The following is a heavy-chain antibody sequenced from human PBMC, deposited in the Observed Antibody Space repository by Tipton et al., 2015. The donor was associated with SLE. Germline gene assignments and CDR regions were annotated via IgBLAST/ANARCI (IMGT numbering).Heavy chain of an antibody. D-gene: IGHD6-19*01. CDR2: ISSSSSYI. CDR3: ARVGWGSTHGLDHYYYMDV. CDR1: GFTFSSYS. Sequence: GSLRLSCAASGFTFSSYSMNWVRQAPGKGLEWVSSISSSSSYIYYADSVKGRFTISRDNAKNSLYLQMNSLRAEDTAVYYCARVGWGSTHGLDHYYYMDVWGKGTTVTVSS. J-gene: IGHJ6*03. V-gene: IGHV3-21*01.